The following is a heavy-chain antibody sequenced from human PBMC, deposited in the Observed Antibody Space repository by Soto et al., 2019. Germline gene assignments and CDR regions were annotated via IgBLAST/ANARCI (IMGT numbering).Heavy chain of an antibody. CDR3: ARDRFGDYGGVDY. V-gene: IGHV4-59*01. CDR1: GGSISSYY. CDR2: IYYSGST. D-gene: IGHD4-17*01. Sequence: KLSETLSLTCTVSGGSISSYYWSWIRQPPGKGLEWIGYIYYSGSTNYNPSLKGRVTISVDTSKNQFSLKLSSVTAADTAVYYCARDRFGDYGGVDYWGQGTLVTVSS. J-gene: IGHJ4*02.